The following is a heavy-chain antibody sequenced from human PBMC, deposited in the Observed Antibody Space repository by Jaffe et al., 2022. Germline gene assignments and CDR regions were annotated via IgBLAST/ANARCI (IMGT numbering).Heavy chain of an antibody. J-gene: IGHJ4*02. Sequence: QVQLVESGGGVVQPGGSLRLSCAASGFTFSSYGMHWVRQAPGKGLEWVAFIRYDGSNKYYADSVKGRFTISRDNSKNTLYLQMNSLRAEDTAVYYCANSGVWWLPGGDYFDYWGQGTLVTVSS. CDR1: GFTFSSYG. CDR2: IRYDGSNK. V-gene: IGHV3-30*02. CDR3: ANSGVWWLPGGDYFDY. D-gene: IGHD5-12*01.